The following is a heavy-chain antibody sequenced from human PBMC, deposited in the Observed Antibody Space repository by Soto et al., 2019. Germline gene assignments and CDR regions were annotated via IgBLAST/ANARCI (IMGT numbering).Heavy chain of an antibody. CDR1: GFTFSRVS. V-gene: IGHV3-21*01. D-gene: IGHD2-2*01. Sequence: PGGSLRLSCEASGFTFSRVSMNWVRQVPGKGLEWVASISSGSSDTWYADSVKGRFIISRDNAQNSLFLQMNTLRPEDTAMYYCARVGYCSSTSCTLFDPWGQGTLVTVSS. CDR3: ARVGYCSSTSCTLFDP. J-gene: IGHJ5*02. CDR2: ISSGSSDT.